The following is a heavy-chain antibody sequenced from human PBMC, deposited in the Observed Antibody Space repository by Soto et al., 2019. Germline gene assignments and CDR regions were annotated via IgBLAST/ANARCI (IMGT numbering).Heavy chain of an antibody. D-gene: IGHD5-18*01. J-gene: IGHJ4*02. CDR3: ARDPDTAMVHYFDY. CDR1: GGSISSYY. Sequence: SDTLSLTCTVSGGSISSYYWSWIRQPPGKGLEWIGYIYYSGSTNYNPSLKSRVTISVDTSKNQFSLKLSSVTAADTAVYYCARDPDTAMVHYFDYWGQGTLVTGSS. CDR2: IYYSGST. V-gene: IGHV4-59*01.